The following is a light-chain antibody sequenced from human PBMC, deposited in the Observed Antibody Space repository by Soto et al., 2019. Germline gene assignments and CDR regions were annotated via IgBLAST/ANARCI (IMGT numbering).Light chain of an antibody. J-gene: IGKJ1*01. V-gene: IGKV1-12*01. CDR1: QGVGSW. CDR2: TAS. Sequence: DIQMTQSSSSVSAPVGDRVTITCRASQGVGSWLAWYQQKPGKAPNLLIFTASSLQSGVPSRFSGSGSGTDFTLTISSLQPEDVASYYCQQANSFPWTFGQGTKVEIK. CDR3: QQANSFPWT.